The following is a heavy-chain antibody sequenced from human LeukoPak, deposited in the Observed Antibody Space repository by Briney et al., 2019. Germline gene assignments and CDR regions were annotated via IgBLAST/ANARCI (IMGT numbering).Heavy chain of an antibody. CDR3: ARLGRNYYYDSSGYPDY. J-gene: IGHJ4*02. CDR2: IYPGDIDT. D-gene: IGHD3-22*01. CDR1: GYSFDSYW. V-gene: IGHV5-51*01. Sequence: GESLKISCKGSGYSFDSYWIGWVRQMPGKGLEWMGIIYPGDIDTRYSPSFQGQVTISADKSINTAYLQWSSLKASDTAMYYCARLGRNYYYDSSGYPDYWGQGTLVTVSS.